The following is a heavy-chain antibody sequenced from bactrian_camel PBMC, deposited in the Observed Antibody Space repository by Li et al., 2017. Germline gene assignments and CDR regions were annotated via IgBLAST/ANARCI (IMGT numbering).Heavy chain of an antibody. Sequence: HVQLVESGGGSVQAGGSLRLSCAASRYAIDSACVAWFRQAPRKEREGVARIARTFDTVSYADSVKGRFTISGDAANNMVYLHMASLKPEDTAMYYCAVGSKWTCASGSWYQVAFYNDWGQGTQVTVS. J-gene: IGHJ4*01. CDR1: RYAIDSAC. CDR2: IARTFDTV. D-gene: IGHD3*01. CDR3: AVGSKWTCASGSWYQVAFYND. V-gene: IGHV3S63*01.